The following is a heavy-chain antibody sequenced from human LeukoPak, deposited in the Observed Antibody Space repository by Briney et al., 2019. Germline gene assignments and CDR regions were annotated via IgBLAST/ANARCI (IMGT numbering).Heavy chain of an antibody. J-gene: IGHJ4*02. CDR2: ISGGGGSA. V-gene: IGHV3-23*01. CDR3: ATRPLMPPRFDY. Sequence: PGGSLRLSCAASGITVSNNYMSWVRQSPTKGLQWVSAISGGGGSAYYADSVKGRFTISRDNSKSTLFLQMNSLRAEDTAIYYCATRPLMPPRFDYWGQGTLVTVSS. D-gene: IGHD2-2*01. CDR1: GITVSNNY.